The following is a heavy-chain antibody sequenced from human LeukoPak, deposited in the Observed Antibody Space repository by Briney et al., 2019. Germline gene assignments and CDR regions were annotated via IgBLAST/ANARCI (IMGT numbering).Heavy chain of an antibody. CDR1: GFTFSSYW. CDR2: ISSVGSST. D-gene: IGHD4-11*01. V-gene: IGHV3-74*01. Sequence: RGSLRLSCAASGFTFSSYWVHCVHHAPGQGLVLVSHISSVGSSTTYAHSVRGRFTISRDNGTNTLDLQMKGLRAEDTGVYYCVRGRATTVSHYCDYCMDVSGKGTTVTVSS. J-gene: IGHJ6*03. CDR3: VRGRATTVSHYCDYCMDV.